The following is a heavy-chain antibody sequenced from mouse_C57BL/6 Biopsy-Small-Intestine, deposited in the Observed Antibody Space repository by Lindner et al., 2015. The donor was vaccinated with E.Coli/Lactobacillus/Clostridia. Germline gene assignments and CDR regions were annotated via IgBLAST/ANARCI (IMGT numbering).Heavy chain of an antibody. CDR2: IYPGDGDT. CDR3: ARNYGSYWYFDV. D-gene: IGHD1-1*01. Sequence: VQLQESGAELVKPGASVKISCKASGYAFSSYWMNWVKQRPGKGLEWIGQIYPGDGDTNYNGKFKGKATLTADKSSSTAYMQLSSLTSEDSADYFCARNYGSYWYFDVWGTGTTVTVSS. CDR1: GYAFSSYW. V-gene: IGHV1-80*01. J-gene: IGHJ1*03.